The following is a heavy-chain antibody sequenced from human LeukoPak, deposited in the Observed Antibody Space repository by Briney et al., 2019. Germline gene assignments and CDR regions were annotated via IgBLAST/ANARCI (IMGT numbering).Heavy chain of an antibody. V-gene: IGHV4-39*01. Sequence: SETLSLTCTVSGGSISSSSYYWGWIRQPPGKRLEWIGSIYYSGSTYYNPSLKSRVTISVDTSKNQFSLKLSSVTAADTAVYYCARHLGGDYYDSSAIPWFDPWGQGTLVTVSS. J-gene: IGHJ5*02. D-gene: IGHD3-22*01. CDR3: ARHLGGDYYDSSAIPWFDP. CDR1: GGSISSSSYY. CDR2: IYYSGST.